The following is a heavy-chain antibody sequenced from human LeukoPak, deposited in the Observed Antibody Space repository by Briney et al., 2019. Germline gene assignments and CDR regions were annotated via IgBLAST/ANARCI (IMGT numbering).Heavy chain of an antibody. CDR2: TYYRSKWYN. D-gene: IGHD3-16*01. CDR3: ARGGEDPDNSFDI. CDR1: GDSVSSNSAA. J-gene: IGHJ3*02. Sequence: SQTLSLTCAISGDSVSSNSAAWNWIRRSPPRGLECLGRTYYRSKWYNDYAVSVKSRITIKSDTSKNQFSLQLNSVTPEDTAVYYCARGGEDPDNSFDIWGQGTMVTVSS. V-gene: IGHV6-1*01.